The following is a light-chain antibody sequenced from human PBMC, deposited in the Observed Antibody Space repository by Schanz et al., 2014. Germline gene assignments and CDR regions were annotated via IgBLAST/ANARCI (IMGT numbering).Light chain of an antibody. CDR2: AAS. CDR3: QQSYSVPYT. CDR1: QTIDTF. Sequence: DIQLTPSPSSLSASVGDSVTITCRASQTIDTFLNWYQQKPGKAPRLLIYAASSLQSGVPSRFSGSGTGTDLTLTISSLQPEDFATYYCQQSYSVPYTFGQGTKLEIK. J-gene: IGKJ2*01. V-gene: IGKV1-39*01.